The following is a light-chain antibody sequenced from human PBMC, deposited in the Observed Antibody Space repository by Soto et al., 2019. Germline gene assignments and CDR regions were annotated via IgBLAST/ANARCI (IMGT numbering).Light chain of an antibody. V-gene: IGKV1-5*01. Sequence: DIHMTHTPSTLSASVGDRVTITFRASQSISVWVAWYQQKPGKAPKLLIYDASSLESGVPSRFSGSGSGTEFILTISSLQPDDFATYYCHQYESDSPWTFGQGTKVDIK. J-gene: IGKJ1*01. CDR1: QSISVW. CDR2: DAS. CDR3: HQYESDSPWT.